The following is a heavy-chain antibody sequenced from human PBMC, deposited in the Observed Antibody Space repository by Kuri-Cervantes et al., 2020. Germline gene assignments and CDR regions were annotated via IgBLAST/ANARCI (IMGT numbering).Heavy chain of an antibody. CDR3: ARDPSMIVVVMMFDP. V-gene: IGHV3-30-3*01. CDR1: GFTFSSYA. CDR2: ISYDGSNK. J-gene: IGHJ5*02. D-gene: IGHD3-22*01. Sequence: GGSLRLSCAASGFTFSSYAMHWVRQAPGKGLEWVAVISYDGSNKYYADSVKGRFTISRDNSKNTLYLQMNSLRAEDTAVYYCARDPSMIVVVMMFDPWGQGTLVTVSP.